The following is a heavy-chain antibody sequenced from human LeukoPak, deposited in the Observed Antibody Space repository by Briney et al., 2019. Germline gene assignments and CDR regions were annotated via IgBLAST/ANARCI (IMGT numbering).Heavy chain of an antibody. V-gene: IGHV3-23*01. J-gene: IGHJ4*02. CDR3: AKVDGYCRTTRCFFDY. CDR2: ISGSGGST. Sequence: PGGSLRLSCAASGFTFSSYAMSWVRQAPGKGLEWVSTISGSGGSTYYADSVKGRFTISRDNSKNTLYLQMNSLRAEDTAEYYCAKVDGYCRTTRCFFDYWGQGTLVTVSS. CDR1: GFTFSSYA. D-gene: IGHD2-2*01.